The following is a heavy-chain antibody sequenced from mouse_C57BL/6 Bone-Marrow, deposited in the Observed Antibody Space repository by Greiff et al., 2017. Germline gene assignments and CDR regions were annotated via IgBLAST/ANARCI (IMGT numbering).Heavy chain of an antibody. CDR1: GYTFTSYW. CDR2: IYPGSGST. D-gene: IGHD2-5*01. J-gene: IGHJ2*01. Sequence: QVQLKQPGAELVKPGASVKMSCKASGYTFTSYWITWVKQRPGQGLEWIGDIYPGSGSTNYNEKFKSKATLTVDTSSSTAYMQLSSLTSEDSAVYYWAREGAYYSNIDYWGQGTTLTVSS. CDR3: AREGAYYSNIDY. V-gene: IGHV1-55*01.